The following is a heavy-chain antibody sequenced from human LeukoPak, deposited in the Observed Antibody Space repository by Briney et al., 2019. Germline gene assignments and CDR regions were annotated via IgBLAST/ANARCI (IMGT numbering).Heavy chain of an antibody. V-gene: IGHV3-7*01. CDR2: IKQDGSEK. CDR1: GFTFSSYW. Sequence: GGSLRLSCAASGFTFSSYWMSWVRQAPGKWLEWVANIKQDGSEKYYVDSVKGRFTISRDNAKNSLYLQMNSLRAEDTAVYYCARDDCSSISCYHNWFDPWGQGTLVTVSS. J-gene: IGHJ5*02. CDR3: ARDDCSSISCYHNWFDP. D-gene: IGHD2-2*01.